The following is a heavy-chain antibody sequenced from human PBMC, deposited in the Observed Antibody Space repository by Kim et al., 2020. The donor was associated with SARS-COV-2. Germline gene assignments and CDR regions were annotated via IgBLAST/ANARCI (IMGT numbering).Heavy chain of an antibody. Sequence: SVKGRFTITRDNAKNSLYLKMTSLRAEETALYYCARRSGYYYDSSGYLDYWGQGTLVTVSS. D-gene: IGHD3-22*01. CDR3: ARRSGYYYDSSGYLDY. J-gene: IGHJ4*02. V-gene: IGHV3-20*03.